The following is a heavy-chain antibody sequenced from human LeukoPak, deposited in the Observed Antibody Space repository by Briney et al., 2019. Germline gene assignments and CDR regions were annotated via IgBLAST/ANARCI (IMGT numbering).Heavy chain of an antibody. V-gene: IGHV5-51*01. CDR1: CYCITSYW. Sequence: AASLKISCKASCYCITSYWSGWGRPLAGKRLERMGIIYPGDSVSGYSGSFQCQVTISAGKSISTAYLQWSSLKASDTAMYYGATEDSPRTYYYDSSGPFDYWGQGTLVTVSS. J-gene: IGHJ4*02. D-gene: IGHD3-22*01. CDR3: ATEDSPRTYYYDSSGPFDY. CDR2: IYPGDSVS.